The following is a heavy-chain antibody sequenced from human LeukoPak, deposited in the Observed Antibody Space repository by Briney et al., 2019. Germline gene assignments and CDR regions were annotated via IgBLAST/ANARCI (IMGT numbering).Heavy chain of an antibody. CDR2: ISAYTGNT. CDR3: AIDCGNCGGAPDDTFDI. CDR1: GYTFSTYG. D-gene: IGHD2-21*01. V-gene: IGHV1-18*01. J-gene: IGHJ3*02. Sequence: ASVKVSCKASGYTFSTYGISWVRQAPGQGLEWMGWISAYTGNTNYAQNVQGRVTMTTDTSTSTAYLELRSLRSDDTAVYYCAIDCGNCGGAPDDTFDIWGQGTMVTVSS.